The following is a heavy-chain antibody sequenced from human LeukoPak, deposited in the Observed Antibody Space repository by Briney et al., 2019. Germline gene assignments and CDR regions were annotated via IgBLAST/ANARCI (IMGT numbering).Heavy chain of an antibody. Sequence: GGSLRLSCAASGFTFSKYWMTWVRQAPGRGLERVSSISSSSSYIYYADSVKGRFTISRDNAKNSLYLQMNSLRAEDTAVYYCARDKMATIISCDYWGQGTLVTVSS. V-gene: IGHV3-21*01. CDR1: GFTFSKYW. D-gene: IGHD5-24*01. CDR2: ISSSSSYI. CDR3: ARDKMATIISCDY. J-gene: IGHJ4*02.